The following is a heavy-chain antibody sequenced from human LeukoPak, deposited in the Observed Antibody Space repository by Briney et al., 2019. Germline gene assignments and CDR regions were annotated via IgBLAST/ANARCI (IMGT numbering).Heavy chain of an antibody. CDR1: GFTFSRYS. Sequence: GGSLRLSCAASGFTFSRYSMNWVRQAPGKGLEWVSYISGSGTTIYYADSVKGRFTISRDNAKNSLYLQMNSLRAEDTAVYYCARRDCDSIKCRGSNWFDPWGQGTLVSVSS. J-gene: IGHJ5*02. D-gene: IGHD3-22*01. CDR3: ARRDCDSIKCRGSNWFDP. CDR2: ISGSGTTI. V-gene: IGHV3-48*01.